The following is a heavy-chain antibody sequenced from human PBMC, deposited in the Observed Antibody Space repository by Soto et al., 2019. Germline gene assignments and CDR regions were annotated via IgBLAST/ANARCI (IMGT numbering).Heavy chain of an antibody. V-gene: IGHV1-46*03. Sequence: VKVSCNASGYSFTIYHIHWVSQAPGQGLEWMGIINPSGGSTSYAQKFQGRVTMTRDTSTSTVYMELSSLRSEDTAVYYCARGGSGYDPFDYWGQGTLVTVSS. CDR2: INPSGGST. D-gene: IGHD5-12*01. J-gene: IGHJ4*02. CDR1: GYSFTIYH. CDR3: ARGGSGYDPFDY.